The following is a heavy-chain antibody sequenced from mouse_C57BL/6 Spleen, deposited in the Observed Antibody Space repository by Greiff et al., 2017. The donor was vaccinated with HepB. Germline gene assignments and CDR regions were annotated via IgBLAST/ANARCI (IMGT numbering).Heavy chain of an antibody. D-gene: IGHD1-1*01. Sequence: DVMLVESGGGLVQPKGSLKLSCAASGFSFNTYAMNWVRQAPGKGLEWVARIRSKSNNYATYYADSVKDRFTISRDDSESMLYLQMNNLKTEDTAMYYCVRQNYYGSYFDYWGQGTTLTVSS. CDR1: GFSFNTYA. CDR2: IRSKSNNYAT. CDR3: VRQNYYGSYFDY. V-gene: IGHV10-1*01. J-gene: IGHJ2*01.